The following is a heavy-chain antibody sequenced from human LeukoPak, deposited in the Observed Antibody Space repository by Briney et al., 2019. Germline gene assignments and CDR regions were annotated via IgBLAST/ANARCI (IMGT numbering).Heavy chain of an antibody. Sequence: NPSETLSLTCTVSGGSISSGSYYWRWIRQPAGKGLEWIVRIYTSGSTNYNPSLKSRVTMSVYTSKNQFSLKLSSVTAADTAVYYCARDRYYYDSSGYRRMDVWGKGTTVTISS. CDR3: ARDRYYYDSSGYRRMDV. V-gene: IGHV4-61*02. CDR1: GGSISSGSYY. J-gene: IGHJ6*04. CDR2: IYTSGST. D-gene: IGHD3-22*01.